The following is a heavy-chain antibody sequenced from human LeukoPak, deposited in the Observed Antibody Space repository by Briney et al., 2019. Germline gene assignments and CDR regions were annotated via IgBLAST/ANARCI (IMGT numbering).Heavy chain of an antibody. CDR1: GFTFSNYA. V-gene: IGHV3-23*01. CDR3: ARLRYYAMDV. CDR2: ISGSGGST. Sequence: GGSLRLSCAASGFTFSNYAMSWVRQAPGKGLEWVSTISGSGGSTYYADSVKGRFTISRDNAKNSLYLQMNSLRAEDTAVYYCARLRYYAMDVWGQGTTVIVSS. D-gene: IGHD2-21*01. J-gene: IGHJ6*02.